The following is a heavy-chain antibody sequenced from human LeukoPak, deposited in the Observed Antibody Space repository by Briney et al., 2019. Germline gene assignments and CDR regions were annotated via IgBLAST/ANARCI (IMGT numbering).Heavy chain of an antibody. CDR2: INHSGST. CDR1: GGSFSGYY. V-gene: IGHV4-34*01. CDR3: ARRSLAAAYDY. Sequence: SETLSLTCAVYGGSFSGYYWSWIRQPPGKGLEWIGEINHSGSTNCNPSLKSRVTISVDTSKNQFSLKLSSVTAADTAVYYCARRSLAAAYDYWGQGTLVTVSS. D-gene: IGHD6-13*01. J-gene: IGHJ4*02.